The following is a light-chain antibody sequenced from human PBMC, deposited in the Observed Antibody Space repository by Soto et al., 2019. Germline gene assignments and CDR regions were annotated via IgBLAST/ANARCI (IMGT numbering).Light chain of an antibody. CDR1: QGVSNY. J-gene: IGKJ5*01. Sequence: EIVLTQSPATLSLSPGERATLYCRTSQGVSNYLAWYQQKPGQAPRLLIYDASNRATGIPARFSGSGSGTDFTLTISSLEPEDFAVYYCQQRTNWPPITFGQGTRLEIK. V-gene: IGKV3-11*01. CDR2: DAS. CDR3: QQRTNWPPIT.